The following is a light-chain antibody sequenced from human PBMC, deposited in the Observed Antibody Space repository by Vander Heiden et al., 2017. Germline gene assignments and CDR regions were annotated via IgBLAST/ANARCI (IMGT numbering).Light chain of an antibody. CDR1: ASHIEARFD. Sequence: SVLTQPPSVSGAPGQRVTISCPGGASHIEARFDVHSYQQLPGTAPKLLIFDNNNRPSGVPDRFSGAKSATSASLAITGLQAEDEADYYCQSYDDSLSGSLFGGGTKLTVL. CDR2: DNN. CDR3: QSYDDSLSGSL. J-gene: IGLJ2*01. V-gene: IGLV1-40*01.